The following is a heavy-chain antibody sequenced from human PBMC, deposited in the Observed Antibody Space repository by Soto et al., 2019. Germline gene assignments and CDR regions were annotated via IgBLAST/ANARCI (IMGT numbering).Heavy chain of an antibody. J-gene: IGHJ4*02. CDR2: IYYSGST. CDR1: GGSISSYY. V-gene: IGHV4-59*01. D-gene: IGHD4-4*01. Sequence: SETLSLTCTVSGGSISSYYWSWIRQPPGKGLEWIGYIYYSGSTNYNPSLKSRVTISVDTSKNQFSLKLSSVTAADTAVYYCARGAWMTTSPHLDYWGQGTLVTVSS. CDR3: ARGAWMTTSPHLDY.